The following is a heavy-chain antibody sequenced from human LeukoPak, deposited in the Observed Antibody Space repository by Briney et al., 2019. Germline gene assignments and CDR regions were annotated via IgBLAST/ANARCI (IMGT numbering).Heavy chain of an antibody. CDR1: GGSISSYY. V-gene: IGHV4-59*01. J-gene: IGHJ6*03. CDR2: IYYSGST. CDR3: ARGGPPGYYYDYYMDI. Sequence: PSETLSLTCTVSGGSISSYYWSWIRQTPGKGLEWIGYIYYSGSTNFNPSLKSRVTISVDTSKNQFSLKMGSVTAADTAVYFCARGGPPGYYYDYYMDIWGQGTMVTVSS.